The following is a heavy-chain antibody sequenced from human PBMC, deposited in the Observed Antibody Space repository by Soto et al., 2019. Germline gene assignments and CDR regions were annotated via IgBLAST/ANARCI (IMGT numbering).Heavy chain of an antibody. Sequence: ASVKVSCKVSGYTLTELSMHWVRQAPGKGLEWMGGFDPEDGETIYAQKFQGRVTMTEDTSTDTAYMELSSLRSEDTAVYYCATGLYGWRRIDAFDIWGQGTMVTVSS. CDR1: GYTLTELS. CDR3: ATGLYGWRRIDAFDI. J-gene: IGHJ3*02. CDR2: FDPEDGET. V-gene: IGHV1-24*01. D-gene: IGHD2-8*01.